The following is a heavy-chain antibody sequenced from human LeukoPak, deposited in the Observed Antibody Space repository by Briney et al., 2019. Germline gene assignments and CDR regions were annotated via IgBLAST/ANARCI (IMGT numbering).Heavy chain of an antibody. D-gene: IGHD1-14*01. Sequence: PSGTLSLTCAVSGGSISSSNWWSWVRQPPGKGLEWIGEIYHSGSTNYNPSLKSRVTISVDTSKNQFSLKLSSVTAADTAVYYCARDNRNIGGPYYYYYGTDVWGQGTTVTVSS. CDR3: ARDNRNIGGPYYYYYGTDV. CDR1: GGSISSSNW. V-gene: IGHV4-4*02. CDR2: IYHSGST. J-gene: IGHJ6*02.